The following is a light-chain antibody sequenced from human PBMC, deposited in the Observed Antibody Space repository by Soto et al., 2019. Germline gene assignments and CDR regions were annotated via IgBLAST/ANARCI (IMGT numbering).Light chain of an antibody. V-gene: IGKV1-16*01. CDR2: AAS. Sequence: IQMTQSPSSLSASIGDRVTITCRASQGISNYLAWFQQKPRRAHESLIYAASNFQSGVPSRYSCHEFVTDITLTISSLQPEDYAIYYCQQYRTVPWTFDQGTKVDI. CDR1: QGISNY. CDR3: QQYRTVPWT. J-gene: IGKJ1*01.